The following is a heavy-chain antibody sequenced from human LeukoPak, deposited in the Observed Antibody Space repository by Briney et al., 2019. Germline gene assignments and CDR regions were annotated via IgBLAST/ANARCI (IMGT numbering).Heavy chain of an antibody. V-gene: IGHV4-61*02. CDR2: IYTSGST. D-gene: IGHD3-16*02. Sequence: SQTLSLTCTVSGGSISSGSDYWSWIRQPAGKGLEWIGRIYTSGSTNYNPSLKSRVTISVDTSKNQFALKLSSVTAADTAVYYCARDELSASNDYWGQGTLVTVSS. CDR1: GGSISSGSDY. J-gene: IGHJ4*02. CDR3: ARDELSASNDY.